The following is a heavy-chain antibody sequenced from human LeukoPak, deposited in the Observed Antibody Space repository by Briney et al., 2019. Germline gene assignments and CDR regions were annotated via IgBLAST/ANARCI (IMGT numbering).Heavy chain of an antibody. V-gene: IGHV1-24*01. CDR1: GYTLTELS. J-gene: IGHJ4*02. CDR2: FDPEDGET. Sequence: GASVKVSCKVSGYTLTELSMHWVRQAPGKGLEWMGGFDPEDGETIYAQKFQGRVTMTEDTSTDTAYMELSSLRSEDTAVYYCARAIRGSGMWYSSSWYNWIFDYWGQGTLVTVSS. CDR3: ARAIRGSGMWYSSSWYNWIFDY. D-gene: IGHD6-13*01.